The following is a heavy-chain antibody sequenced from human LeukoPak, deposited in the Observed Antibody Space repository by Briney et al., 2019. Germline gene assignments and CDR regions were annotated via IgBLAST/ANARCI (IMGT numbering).Heavy chain of an antibody. CDR2: IIPIFGTA. Sequence: ASVKVSCKASGGTFSSYAISWVRQAPGQGLEWMGGIIPIFGTANYAQKFQGRVTITADESTSTAYMELSSLGSEDTAVYYCASGYCSSTSCYRYYYYGMDVWGQGTTVTVSS. CDR3: ASGYCSSTSCYRYYYYGMDV. CDR1: GGTFSSYA. D-gene: IGHD2-2*01. V-gene: IGHV1-69*13. J-gene: IGHJ6*02.